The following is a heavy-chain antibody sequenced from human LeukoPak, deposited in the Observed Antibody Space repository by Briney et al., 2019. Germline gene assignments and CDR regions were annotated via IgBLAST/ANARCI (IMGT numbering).Heavy chain of an antibody. J-gene: IGHJ5*02. D-gene: IGHD2-21*01. Sequence: GGSLRLSCAASGFTFSSYSMNWVRQAPGKGLEWVSSISSSSSYIYYADSVKGRFTISRDNAKNSLYLEMNSLRVEDTAVYYCARGSDVRIAAHGFWFDPWGQGTLVTVSS. CDR2: ISSSSSYI. CDR3: ARGSDVRIAAHGFWFDP. CDR1: GFTFSSYS. V-gene: IGHV3-21*04.